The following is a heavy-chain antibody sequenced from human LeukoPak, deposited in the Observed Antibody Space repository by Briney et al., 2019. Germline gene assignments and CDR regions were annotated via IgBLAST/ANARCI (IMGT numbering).Heavy chain of an antibody. CDR3: ARTARYCSGGSCSYYFDY. D-gene: IGHD2-15*01. CDR2: NSGYNGTT. J-gene: IGHJ4*02. CDR1: GYTFNSYA. V-gene: IGHV1-18*01. Sequence: ASVKVSCKASGYTFNSYAITWVRQAPGQGFEWMGGNSGYNGTTNYAQKLQGRVTMTTDTSTSTVFMELKSLRSDDTAVYYCARTARYCSGGSCSYYFDYWGQGTLVTVSS.